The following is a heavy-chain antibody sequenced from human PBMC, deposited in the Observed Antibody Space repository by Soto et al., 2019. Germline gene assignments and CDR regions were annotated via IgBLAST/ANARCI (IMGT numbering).Heavy chain of an antibody. CDR1: GFTFSSYA. D-gene: IGHD5-18*01. CDR3: AKEAPSYSFRPYYFDY. CDR2: ISGRGGST. Sequence: GGSLRLSCAASGFTFSSYAMSWVRQAPGKGLEWVSAISGRGGSTYYADSVKGRFTISRDNSKNTLYLQMNSLRAEDTAVYYCAKEAPSYSFRPYYFDYWGQGTLVTVSS. J-gene: IGHJ4*02. V-gene: IGHV3-23*01.